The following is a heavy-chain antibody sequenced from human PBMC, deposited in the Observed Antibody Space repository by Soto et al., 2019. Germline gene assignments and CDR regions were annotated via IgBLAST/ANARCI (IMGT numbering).Heavy chain of an antibody. J-gene: IGHJ5*02. Sequence: QVQLQESGPGLVKPSGTLSLTCAVSGGSISSSNWWSWVRQPPGKGLEWIGEIYHSGSTNYNPSPMSGVTISLGNSKTQFSLRLSYVTAADTAVYYCARVWTTVTNWFDPWGQGPLVTVSS. CDR3: ARVWTTVTNWFDP. CDR2: IYHSGST. V-gene: IGHV4-4*02. D-gene: IGHD4-17*01. CDR1: GGSISSSNW.